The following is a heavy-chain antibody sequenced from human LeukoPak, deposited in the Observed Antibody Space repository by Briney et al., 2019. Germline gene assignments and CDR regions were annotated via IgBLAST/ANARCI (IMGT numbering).Heavy chain of an antibody. CDR1: GGSISSSNW. CDR3: ARTRVGYNHDFDY. D-gene: IGHD5-24*01. J-gene: IGHJ4*02. V-gene: IGHV4-4*02. Sequence: SGTLSLTCAVSGGSISSSNWWSWVRQPPGKGLEWIGEIYHSGSTNYNPSLKSRVTISVDKSKNQFSLKLSSVTAADTAVYYCARTRVGYNHDFDYWGQGTLVTVSS. CDR2: IYHSGST.